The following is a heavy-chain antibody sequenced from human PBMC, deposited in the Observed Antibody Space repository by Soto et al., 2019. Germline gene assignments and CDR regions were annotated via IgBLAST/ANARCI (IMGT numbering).Heavy chain of an antibody. Sequence: GGSLRLSCAASGFTFDDYTMHWVRQAPGKGLEWVSLISWDGGSTYYADSVKDRFTISRDNSKNSLYLQMNSLRTEDTALYYCAKGPSMIVAADDYFDYWGQGTLVTVSS. D-gene: IGHD3-22*01. CDR3: AKGPSMIVAADDYFDY. J-gene: IGHJ4*02. CDR1: GFTFDDYT. V-gene: IGHV3-43*01. CDR2: ISWDGGST.